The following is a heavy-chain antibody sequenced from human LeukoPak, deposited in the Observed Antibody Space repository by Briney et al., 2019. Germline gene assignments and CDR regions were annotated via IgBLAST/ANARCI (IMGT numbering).Heavy chain of an antibody. V-gene: IGHV4-34*01. CDR1: GGSFSGYY. Sequence: SETLSLTCAVYGGSFSGYYWSWIRQPPGKGLERIGEINHSGSTNYNPSLKSRVTISVDTSKNQFSLKLSSVTAADTAVYYCARVRGVVVPAAIGYFDLWGRGTLVTVSS. J-gene: IGHJ2*01. CDR3: ARVRGVVVPAAIGYFDL. D-gene: IGHD2-2*01. CDR2: INHSGST.